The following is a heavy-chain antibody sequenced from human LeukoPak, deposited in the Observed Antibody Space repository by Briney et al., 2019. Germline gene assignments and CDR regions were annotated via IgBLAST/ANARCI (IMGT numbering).Heavy chain of an antibody. CDR1: GFTFSSYW. CDR2: INSDGSST. CDR3: AREVRVSGYYATYGMDV. D-gene: IGHD3-3*01. V-gene: IGHV3-74*01. Sequence: PGGSLGLSCAASGFTFSSYWMHWVRQAPGKGLVWVSRINSDGSSTSYADSVKGRFTISRDNAKNTLYLQMNSLRAEDTAVYYCAREVRVSGYYATYGMDVWAKGPRSPSP. J-gene: IGHJ6*02.